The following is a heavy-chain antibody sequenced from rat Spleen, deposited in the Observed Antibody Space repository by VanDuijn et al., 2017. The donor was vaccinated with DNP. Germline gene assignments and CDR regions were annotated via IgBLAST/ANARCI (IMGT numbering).Heavy chain of an antibody. Sequence: EVQLVESGGDLVQPGRSLKLSCVASGLTFSNYGLHWIRQAPTKGLEWVASISPSGGSTYYRDSVKGRFTISRDNAKNTLYLQMNSLRSEDTATYYCTRHRDYGSSFAYWGQGVMVTVSS. CDR1: GLTFSNYG. CDR3: TRHRDYGSSFAY. V-gene: IGHV5-19*01. D-gene: IGHD1-3*01. CDR2: ISPSGGST. J-gene: IGHJ2*01.